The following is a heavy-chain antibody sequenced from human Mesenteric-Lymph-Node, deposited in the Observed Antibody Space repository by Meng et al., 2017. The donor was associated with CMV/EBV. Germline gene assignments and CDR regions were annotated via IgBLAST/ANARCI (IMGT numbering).Heavy chain of an antibody. J-gene: IGHJ5*02. CDR2: INTNTGNP. CDR3: ARDLAKLIWFGTFDP. V-gene: IGHV7-4-1*02. D-gene: IGHD3-10*01. Sequence: SGYTFTSYAMNSVRQAPGQGLEWMGWINTNTGNPTYAQGFTGRFVFSLDTSVSTAYLQISSLKAEDTAVYYCARDLAKLIWFGTFDPWGQGTLVTVSS. CDR1: GYTFTSYA.